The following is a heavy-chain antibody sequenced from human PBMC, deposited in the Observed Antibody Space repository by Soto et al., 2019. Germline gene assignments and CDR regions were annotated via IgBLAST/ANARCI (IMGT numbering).Heavy chain of an antibody. V-gene: IGHV4-31*03. Sequence: QVQLQESGPGLVKPSQTLTLTCSVSGDSIRSGTHHWSWIRQNPGKGLEWIGSIYYLGSTYYNPSLNSRVTRSVDTSKNTFSLKVNSVTVADTAVYYWAREGVSGYYYFDYWGQGALVTVSS. CDR3: AREGVSGYYYFDY. CDR2: IYYLGST. D-gene: IGHD3-22*01. CDR1: GDSIRSGTHH. J-gene: IGHJ4*02.